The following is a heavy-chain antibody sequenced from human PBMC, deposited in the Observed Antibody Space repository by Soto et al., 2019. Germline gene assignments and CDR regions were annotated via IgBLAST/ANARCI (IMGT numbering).Heavy chain of an antibody. CDR3: ATDYGDYVLLDY. CDR1: GYTLTELS. Sequence: GASVKVSCKVSGYTLTELSMHWVRQAPGKGLEWMGGFDPEDGETIYAQKFQGRVTMTEDTSTDTAYMELSSLRSEDTAVYYCATDYGDYVLLDYWGQGTLVTVSS. CDR2: FDPEDGET. J-gene: IGHJ4*02. D-gene: IGHD4-17*01. V-gene: IGHV1-24*01.